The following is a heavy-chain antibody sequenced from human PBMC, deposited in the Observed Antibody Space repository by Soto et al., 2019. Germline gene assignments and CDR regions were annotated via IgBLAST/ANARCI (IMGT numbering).Heavy chain of an antibody. D-gene: IGHD3-22*01. CDR1: GGSISSGGYY. CDR2: IYYSGST. Sequence: PSETLSLTCTVSGGSISSGGYYWSWIRQHPGKGLEWIGYIYYSGSTYYNPSLKSRVTISVDTSKNQFSLKLSSVTAADTAVYYCARFIDFYYDSSGYYFDYWGQGTLVTVSS. CDR3: ARFIDFYYDSSGYYFDY. J-gene: IGHJ4*02. V-gene: IGHV4-31*03.